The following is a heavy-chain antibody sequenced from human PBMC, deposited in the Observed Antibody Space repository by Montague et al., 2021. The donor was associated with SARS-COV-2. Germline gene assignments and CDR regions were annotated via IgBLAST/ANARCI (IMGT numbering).Heavy chain of an antibody. CDR2: IYNNGST. V-gene: IGHV4-59*01. J-gene: IGHJ6*02. CDR1: GGSISSYY. CDR3: ARGGGDSADYYYYAMDV. Sequence: SETLSLTRTVSGGSISSYYWSWIRQPPGKGLQWIGYIYNNGSTNXNTSLKSRVTLSIDTSKNQFSLKLTSVTAADTAAYYCARGGGDSADYYYYAMDVWGQGTTVTVSS. D-gene: IGHD2-21*02.